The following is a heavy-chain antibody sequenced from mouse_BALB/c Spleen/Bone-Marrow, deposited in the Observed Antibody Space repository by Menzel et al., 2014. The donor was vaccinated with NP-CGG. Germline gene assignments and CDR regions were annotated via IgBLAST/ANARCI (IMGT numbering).Heavy chain of an antibody. V-gene: IGHV1-83*01. Sequence: VQLQQPGPELVKPGASVKMSCRASGYTFTDYVIGWVKQRTGQVLEWIGEIYPGTGSTYYDENFRGKATLTADKSSNTVYMQLTSLTSEDSAVYFCARYDVPAWFPYWGQGTLVTVSA. J-gene: IGHJ3*01. CDR3: ARYDVPAWFPY. CDR1: GYTFTDYV. CDR2: IYPGTGST. D-gene: IGHD2-14*01.